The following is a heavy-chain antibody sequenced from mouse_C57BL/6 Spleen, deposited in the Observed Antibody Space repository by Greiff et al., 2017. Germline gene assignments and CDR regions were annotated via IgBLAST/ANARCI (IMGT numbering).Heavy chain of an antibody. D-gene: IGHD2-4*01. CDR3: ARPVYDYDVWYFDV. CDR2: ISSGGSYT. J-gene: IGHJ1*03. Sequence: DVQLVESGGDLVKPGGSLKLSCAASGFTFSSYGMSWVRQTPDKRLEWVATISSGGSYTYYPDSVKGRFTISRDNAKNTLYLQMSSLKSEDTAMYYCARPVYDYDVWYFDVWGTGTTVTVSS. V-gene: IGHV5-6*01. CDR1: GFTFSSYG.